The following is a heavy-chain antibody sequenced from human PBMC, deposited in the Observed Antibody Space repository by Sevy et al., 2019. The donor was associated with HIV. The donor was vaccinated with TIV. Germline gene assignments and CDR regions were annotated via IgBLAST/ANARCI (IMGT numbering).Heavy chain of an antibody. V-gene: IGHV3-23*01. J-gene: IGHJ5*02. CDR2: ISGSVGST. CDR3: AKETIRGTYNWFDP. Sequence: GGSLRLSCVASGFTFSSYGMSWVRQAPGEGLECVPDISGSVGSTYYADSVRGRFTISRDKSKNTLYLQMNSLRADDTAVYYCAKETIRGTYNWFDPWGQGTLVTVSS. D-gene: IGHD3-10*01. CDR1: GFTFSSYG.